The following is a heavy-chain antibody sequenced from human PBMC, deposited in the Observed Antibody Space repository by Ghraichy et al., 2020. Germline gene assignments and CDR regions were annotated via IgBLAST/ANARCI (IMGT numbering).Heavy chain of an antibody. D-gene: IGHD5-18*01. J-gene: IGHJ6*02. Sequence: GGSLRLSCAASGFTFSSYGMHWVRQAPGKGLEWVAVIWYDGSNKYYADSVKGRFTISRDNSKNTLYLQMNSLRAEDTAVYYCAREIERAYSYGYVRGRGGYYYGMDVWGQGTTVTVSS. V-gene: IGHV3-33*01. CDR3: AREIERAYSYGYVRGRGGYYYGMDV. CDR1: GFTFSSYG. CDR2: IWYDGSNK.